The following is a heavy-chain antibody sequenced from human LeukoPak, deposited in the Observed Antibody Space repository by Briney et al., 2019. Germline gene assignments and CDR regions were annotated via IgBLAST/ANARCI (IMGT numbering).Heavy chain of an antibody. V-gene: IGHV4-61*01. D-gene: IGHD6-6*01. J-gene: IGHJ6*03. CDR1: GGSISSSSYY. CDR3: ARDIWQLARGSGYYYYYYYMDV. Sequence: SETLSLTCTVSGGSISSSSYYWGWIRQPPGKGLEWIGYIYYSGSTNYNPSLKSRVTISVDTSKNQFSLKLSSVTAADTAVYYCARDIWQLARGSGYYYYYYYMDVWGKGTTVTVSS. CDR2: IYYSGST.